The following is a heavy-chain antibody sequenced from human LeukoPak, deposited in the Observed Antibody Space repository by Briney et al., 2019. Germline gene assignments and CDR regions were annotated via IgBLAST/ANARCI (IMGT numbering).Heavy chain of an antibody. CDR3: AKAEFYDFWSGYYSDY. CDR2: ISVSGGST. Sequence: TGGSLRLSCAASGFTFSSYAMSWVRQAPGKGLEWVSAISVSGGSTYYADSVKGRFTISRDNSKNTLYLQMNSLRAEDTAVYYCAKAEFYDFWSGYYSDYWGQGTLVTVSS. V-gene: IGHV3-23*01. D-gene: IGHD3-3*01. CDR1: GFTFSSYA. J-gene: IGHJ4*02.